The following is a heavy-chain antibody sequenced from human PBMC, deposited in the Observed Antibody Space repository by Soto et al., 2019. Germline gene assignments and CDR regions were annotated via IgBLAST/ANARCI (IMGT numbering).Heavy chain of an antibody. J-gene: IGHJ4*02. D-gene: IGHD3-10*01. Sequence: EVQLLESGGGLVQPGGSLRLSCAASGFTFNNYAMTWVRQAAGKGLEWVSAISGGGDTTSYADSVKGRFTVSRDGSKNTLYLQMSSLRAEDTALYYCAKGRGGSGSLTPRVDFWCQGTLVTVSS. CDR2: ISGGGDTT. CDR3: AKGRGGSGSLTPRVDF. CDR1: GFTFNNYA. V-gene: IGHV3-23*01.